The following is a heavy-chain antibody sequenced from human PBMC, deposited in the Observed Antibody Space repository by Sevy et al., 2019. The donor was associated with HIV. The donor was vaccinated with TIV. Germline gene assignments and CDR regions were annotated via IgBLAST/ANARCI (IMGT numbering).Heavy chain of an antibody. CDR2: ITRNSYEAYGGTT. J-gene: IGHJ4*02. D-gene: IGHD5-12*01. V-gene: IGHV3-49*03. CDR1: GFTFDDYA. Sequence: GGSLRLSCTTSGFTFDDYAMSWFRQAPGKGLEWVAFITRNSYEAYGGTTDYAASVKGRFIISKYDSKGVAYLQMNSLKTEDTAVYYCTRGRATADTPEYYFDYWGQGTLVIVSS. CDR3: TRGRATADTPEYYFDY.